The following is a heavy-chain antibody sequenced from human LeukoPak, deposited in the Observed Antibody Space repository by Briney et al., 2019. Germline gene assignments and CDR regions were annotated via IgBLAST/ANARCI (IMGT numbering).Heavy chain of an antibody. CDR3: ARGHSYYDYVWGSYRYGYMGDY. J-gene: IGHJ4*02. V-gene: IGHV4-34*01. CDR2: INHSGST. D-gene: IGHD3-16*02. Sequence: PTETLSLTCAVYVGSFSGYYWSWIRQPPGKGLEWIWEINHSGSTKHNPSLKSRVTISVDTSKNQFSLKLSTVTAADTAVYYCARGHSYYDYVWGSYRYGYMGDYWGQGTLVTVSS. CDR1: VGSFSGYY.